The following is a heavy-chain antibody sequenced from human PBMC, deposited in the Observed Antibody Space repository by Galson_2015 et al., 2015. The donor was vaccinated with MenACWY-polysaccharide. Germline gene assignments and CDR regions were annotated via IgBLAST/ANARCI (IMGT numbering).Heavy chain of an antibody. D-gene: IGHD2-21*02. CDR3: AGDPHCGAGCSIHDAFDV. J-gene: IGHJ3*01. CDR1: GFTFSSYW. V-gene: IGHV3-74*01. CDR2: IKTDGSST. Sequence: SLRLSCAASGFTFSSYWMHWVRHAPGEGLVWVSRIKTDGSSTSYADSVKGRFTVSRDNAKNTVYLQMNSLRVEDTAVYYCAGDPHCGAGCSIHDAFDVWGQGTKVTVSS.